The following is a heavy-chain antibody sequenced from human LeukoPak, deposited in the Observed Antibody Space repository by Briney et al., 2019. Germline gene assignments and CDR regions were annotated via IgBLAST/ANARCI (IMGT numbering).Heavy chain of an antibody. CDR3: ARDRLEQGSYYYYGMDV. D-gene: IGHD1/OR15-1a*01. Sequence: GGSLRLSCAASGFTFSSYGMHWVRQAPGKGLEWVAVIWYDGSNKYYADSVKGRFTISRDDSKNTLYLQMNSLRAEDTAVYYCARDRLEQGSYYYYGMDVWGQGTTVTVSS. CDR1: GFTFSSYG. V-gene: IGHV3-33*01. J-gene: IGHJ6*02. CDR2: IWYDGSNK.